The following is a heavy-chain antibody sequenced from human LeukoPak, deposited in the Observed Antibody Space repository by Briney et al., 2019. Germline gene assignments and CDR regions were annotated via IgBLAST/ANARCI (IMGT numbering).Heavy chain of an antibody. V-gene: IGHV1-2*02. D-gene: IGHD3-22*01. CDR2: INPNSGGT. CDR3: ARALYYYVSSGYLGDY. Sequence: ASVKVSCKASEYTFTGYYMHWVRQAPGQGLEWMGWINPNSGGTNYAQKFQGRVTMTRDTSISTAYMELSRLRSDDTAVYYCARALYYYVSSGYLGDYWGQGTLVTVSS. CDR1: EYTFTGYY. J-gene: IGHJ4*02.